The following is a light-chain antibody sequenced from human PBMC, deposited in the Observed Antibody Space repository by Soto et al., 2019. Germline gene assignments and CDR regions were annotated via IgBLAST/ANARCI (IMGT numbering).Light chain of an antibody. V-gene: IGKV3-20*01. Sequence: EIVLTQSPGTLSLSPGERATLSCRASQSVGNNNLAWYQQKPGQAPRFLIYDASSRATGIPDRFSGSGSGTDFTLTISRLEPEDFAVYYCQQYGSTPLTFGGGTK. CDR2: DAS. CDR3: QQYGSTPLT. CDR1: QSVGNNN. J-gene: IGKJ4*01.